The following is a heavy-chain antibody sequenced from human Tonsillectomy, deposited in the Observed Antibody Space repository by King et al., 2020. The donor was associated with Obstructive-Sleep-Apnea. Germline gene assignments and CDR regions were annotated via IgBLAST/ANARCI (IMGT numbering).Heavy chain of an antibody. CDR2: ISYSGTT. V-gene: IGHV4-31*03. J-gene: IGHJ4*02. D-gene: IGHD7-27*01. CDR1: GGSISSGGYY. Sequence: QVPLQESGPGLVKPSQTLSLTCSVSGGSISSGGYYWTWIRQHPGKGLEWIGYISYSGTTSHNPSLKSRLTISVDTSENQFSLKLISVTAADTAVYYCARGPQTGDALDYWGQGTLVTVSS. CDR3: ARGPQTGDALDY.